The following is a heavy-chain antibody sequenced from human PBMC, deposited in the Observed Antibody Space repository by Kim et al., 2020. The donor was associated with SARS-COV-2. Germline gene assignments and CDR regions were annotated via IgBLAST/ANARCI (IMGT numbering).Heavy chain of an antibody. J-gene: IGHJ3*02. CDR3: AREVTVTPDAFDI. D-gene: IGHD2-21*02. Sequence: GGSLRLSCAASGFSFSTYEMSWVRQAPGKGLKWVSYISGSGRGIHYADSVKGRFTISRDNAKKSLFLQMNSLRAEDTAVYYCAREVTVTPDAFDIWGQGTLVTVSS. CDR2: ISGSGRGI. V-gene: IGHV3-48*03. CDR1: GFSFSTYE.